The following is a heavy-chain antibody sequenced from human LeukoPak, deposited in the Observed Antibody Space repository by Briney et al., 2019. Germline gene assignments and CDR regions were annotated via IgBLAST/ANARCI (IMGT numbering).Heavy chain of an antibody. CDR2: ISRSGTTM. Sequence: GGSLRLSCAASGFTFNSFTMNWVRQAPGKGLEWVSFISRSGTTMYYADSVKGRFTISRDNAKNSLYLQMNSLRDEDTAVYYCVRDLNWAFDYWGQGTLVTVS. CDR3: VRDLNWAFDY. J-gene: IGHJ4*02. V-gene: IGHV3-48*02. CDR1: GFTFNSFT. D-gene: IGHD7-27*01.